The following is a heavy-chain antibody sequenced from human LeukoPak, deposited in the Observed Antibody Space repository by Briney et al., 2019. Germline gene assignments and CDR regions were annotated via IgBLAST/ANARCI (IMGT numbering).Heavy chain of an antibody. D-gene: IGHD3-3*01. V-gene: IGHV1-18*01. J-gene: IGHJ3*02. CDR1: GYTFTSYG. Sequence: GASVKVSCKASGYTFTSYGISWVRQAPGQGLEWMGWISAYNGNTNYAQKLQGRVTMTTDTSTSTTYMELRSLRSDDTAVYYCARDARSPTYYDFWSGYYTEDAFDIWGQGTMVTVSS. CDR3: ARDARSPTYYDFWSGYYTEDAFDI. CDR2: ISAYNGNT.